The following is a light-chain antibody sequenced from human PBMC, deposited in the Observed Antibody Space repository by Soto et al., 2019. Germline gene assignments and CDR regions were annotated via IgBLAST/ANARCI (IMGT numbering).Light chain of an antibody. J-gene: IGKJ1*01. Sequence: DIQMTQSPSSLSASVGDRVTMTCRASQNINTYINWYQEKPGKAPKLLIFAASSLQSGVPSRFSGSGSGTDCSLTICSLQPEDFATYYFQQSYNTPRSFGQRTKVDI. V-gene: IGKV1-39*01. CDR2: AAS. CDR3: QQSYNTPRS. CDR1: QNINTY.